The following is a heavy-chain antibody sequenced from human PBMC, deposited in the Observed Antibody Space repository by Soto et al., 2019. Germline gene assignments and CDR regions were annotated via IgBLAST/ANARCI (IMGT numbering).Heavy chain of an antibody. V-gene: IGHV3-48*02. CDR1: GFTFSSYS. Sequence: EVQLVESGGGLVQPGGSLRLSCAASGFTFSSYSMNWVRQAPGKGLGGVSYISSSSSTIYYAASVKGRFTISRDNAKNSLYLQMNSLRDEDTAVYYCAREAGTWHLPLNWFDPWGQGTLVTVSS. CDR2: ISSSSSTI. D-gene: IGHD6-19*01. J-gene: IGHJ5*02. CDR3: AREAGTWHLPLNWFDP.